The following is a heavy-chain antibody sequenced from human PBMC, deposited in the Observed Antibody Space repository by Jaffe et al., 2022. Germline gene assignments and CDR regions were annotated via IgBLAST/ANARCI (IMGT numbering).Heavy chain of an antibody. CDR2: IYWDDDK. CDR3: AHRLGGGSGSYFQRDDAFDI. CDR1: GFSLSTSGVG. Sequence: QITLKESGPTLVKPTQTLTLTCTFSGFSLSTSGVGVGWIRQPPGKALEWLALIYWDDDKRYSPSLKSRLTITKDTSKNQVVLTMTNMDPVDTATYYCAHRLGGGSGSYFQRDDAFDIWGQGTMVTVSS. V-gene: IGHV2-5*02. D-gene: IGHD3-10*01. J-gene: IGHJ3*02.